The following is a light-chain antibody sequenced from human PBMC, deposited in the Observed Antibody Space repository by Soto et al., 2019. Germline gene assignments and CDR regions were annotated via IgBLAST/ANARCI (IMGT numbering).Light chain of an antibody. CDR2: KAS. CDR1: QSISSW. J-gene: IGKJ1*01. Sequence: DIQMTQSPSTLSASVGDRVTITCRASQSISSWVAWYQQKPGKGPKLLIYKASHLQSGVPSRFRGGQSETEYPLTISGLQPGDYATFYCQHYRTYPWTWGYGPKVNIK. V-gene: IGKV1-5*03. CDR3: QHYRTYPWT.